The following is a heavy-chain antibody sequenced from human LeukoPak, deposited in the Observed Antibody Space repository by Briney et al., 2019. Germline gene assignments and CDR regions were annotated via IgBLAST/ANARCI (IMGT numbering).Heavy chain of an antibody. D-gene: IGHD1-26*01. J-gene: IGHJ4*02. Sequence: GRSLRLSCAASGFTFSSYAMHWVRQAPGKGLEWVAVISYDGSNKYYADSVKGRFTISRDNSKNTLYLQMNGLRAEDTAVYYCARTWEEYYFDYWGQGTLVTVSS. CDR1: GFTFSSYA. CDR2: ISYDGSNK. V-gene: IGHV3-30*04. CDR3: ARTWEEYYFDY.